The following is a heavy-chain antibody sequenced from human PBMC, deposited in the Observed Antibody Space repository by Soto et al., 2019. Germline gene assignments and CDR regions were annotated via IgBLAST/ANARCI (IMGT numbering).Heavy chain of an antibody. CDR1: GGSISSYY. J-gene: IGHJ4*02. D-gene: IGHD6-6*01. CDR2: IYYSGST. CDR3: ARGGGSSPEGRDY. V-gene: IGHV4-59*01. Sequence: SETLSLTCTVSGGSISSYYWSWIRQPPGKGLELVGYIYYSGSTNYNPSLKSRVTISVDTSKNQFSLKLSSVTAADTAVYYCARGGGSSPEGRDYWGQGTLVTVSS.